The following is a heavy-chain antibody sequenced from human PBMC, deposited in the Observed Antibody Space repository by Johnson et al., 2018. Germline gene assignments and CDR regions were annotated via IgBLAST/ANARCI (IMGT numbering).Heavy chain of an antibody. Sequence: EVQLVESGGGLVKPGGSLRLSCVASGFTFSTYSINWVRQAPGKGLEWVSSISSSRSYIYYADSVKGRFTIPRDNAKNAMYLQMNSLRAEDTAVYYCARDSRSGYCSSTSCLYYYMDVWGKGTTVTVSS. D-gene: IGHD2-2*03. J-gene: IGHJ6*03. V-gene: IGHV3-21*01. CDR2: ISSSRSYI. CDR1: GFTFSTYS. CDR3: ARDSRSGYCSSTSCLYYYMDV.